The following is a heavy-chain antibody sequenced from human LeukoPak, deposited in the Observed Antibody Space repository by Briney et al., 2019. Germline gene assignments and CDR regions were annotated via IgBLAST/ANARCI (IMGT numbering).Heavy chain of an antibody. Sequence: PGGSLRLSCAASGLTFSSYSMNWVRQAPGKGLEWVSYISSSSSSIYYAESVKGRFTISRDNAKNSLYLQMNSLRAEDTALYYCAKDLHAANGDYGYYFDYWGQGTLVSVSS. CDR2: ISSSSSSI. CDR3: AKDLHAANGDYGYYFDY. D-gene: IGHD4-17*01. J-gene: IGHJ4*02. CDR1: GLTFSSYS. V-gene: IGHV3-48*04.